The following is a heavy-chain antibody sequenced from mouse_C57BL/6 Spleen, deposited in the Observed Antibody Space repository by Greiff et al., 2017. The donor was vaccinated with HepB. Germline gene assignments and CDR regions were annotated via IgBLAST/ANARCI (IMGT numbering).Heavy chain of an antibody. CDR2: FYPGSGSI. CDR1: GYTFTEYT. V-gene: IGHV1-62-2*01. Sequence: VVKPGASVKLSCKASGYTFTEYTIHWVKQRSGQGLEWIGWFYPGSGSIKYNEKFKDKATLIADKSSSTVYMKLSRLTSEDSAVYFCARHEDRNSETEYYYAMDYWGQGTSVTVSS. J-gene: IGHJ4*01. CDR3: ARHEDRNSETEYYYAMDY.